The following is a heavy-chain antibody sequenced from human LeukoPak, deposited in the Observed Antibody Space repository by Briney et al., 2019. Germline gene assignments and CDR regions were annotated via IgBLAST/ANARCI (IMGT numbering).Heavy chain of an antibody. Sequence: SETLSLTCTVSGDSISSYYWSWIRQPPGKGLEWIGYLSYSGTSNYNPSLKSRLTISIDTSNNQFSLKLTSVTAADTAVYYCAREPMTTRNFDYWGQGTLVTVSS. V-gene: IGHV4-59*01. CDR1: GDSISSYY. J-gene: IGHJ4*02. CDR3: AREPMTTRNFDY. D-gene: IGHD4-11*01. CDR2: LSYSGTS.